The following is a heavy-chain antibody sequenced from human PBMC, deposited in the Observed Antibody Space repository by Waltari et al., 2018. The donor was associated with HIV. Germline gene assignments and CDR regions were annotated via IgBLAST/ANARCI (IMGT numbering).Heavy chain of an antibody. D-gene: IGHD3-10*01. CDR3: VRGPVWFGEFPYTLDS. CDR2: LSGNGGTT. CDR1: GFTFSSYA. Sequence: EVHLLESGGGFVQPGGSRRLSCETSGFTFSSYAISWVSQAPGKGLEWISSLSGNGGTTNYAYSVKCRFTISRDNSNNMVYLQINSLRAEDTAVYYCVRGPVWFGEFPYTLDSWGQGTLVTVSS. J-gene: IGHJ4*02. V-gene: IGHV3-23*01.